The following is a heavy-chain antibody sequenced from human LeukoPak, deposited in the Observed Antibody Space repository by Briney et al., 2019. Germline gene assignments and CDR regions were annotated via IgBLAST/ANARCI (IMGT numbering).Heavy chain of an antibody. CDR1: GGTFSSYA. CDR2: IIPIFGTA. CDR3: ARVGGSELRYYYYGMDV. V-gene: IGHV1-69*01. Sequence: GASVKVSCKASGGTFSSYAISWGREAPGQGLEWMGGIIPIFGTANYAQKFQGRVTITADESTSTAYMELSSLRSEDTAVYYCARVGGSELRYYYYGMDVWGKGTTVTVSS. J-gene: IGHJ6*04. D-gene: IGHD3-10*01.